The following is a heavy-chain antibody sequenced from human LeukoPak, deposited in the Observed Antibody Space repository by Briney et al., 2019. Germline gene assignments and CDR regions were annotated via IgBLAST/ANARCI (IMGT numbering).Heavy chain of an antibody. J-gene: IGHJ6*04. CDR2: ISSSGSTI. CDR1: GFTFSSYD. CDR3: AELGITMIGGV. Sequence: PGGSLRLSCAASGFTFSSYDMTWVRQAPGRGLEWVSYISSSGSTIYYADSVKGRFTISRDNAKNSLYLQMNSLRAEDTAVYYCAELGITMIGGVWGKGTTVTISS. D-gene: IGHD3-10*02. V-gene: IGHV3-48*03.